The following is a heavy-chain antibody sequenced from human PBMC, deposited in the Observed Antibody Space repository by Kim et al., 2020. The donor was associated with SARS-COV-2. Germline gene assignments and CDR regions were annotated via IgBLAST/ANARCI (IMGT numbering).Heavy chain of an antibody. CDR1: GFTFSSYD. CDR3: AKDSPHSDSRAYFNY. CDR2: IVPSGGTT. J-gene: IGHJ4*01. Sequence: GGSLRLSCAASGFTFSSYDMSWVRQAPGKGLEWVSAIVPSGGTTYYAGSVRGRFTISRDNSKNTLYLQMDSLRAEDTAIYYCAKDSPHSDSRAYFNYWG. D-gene: IGHD4-4*01. V-gene: IGHV3-23*01.